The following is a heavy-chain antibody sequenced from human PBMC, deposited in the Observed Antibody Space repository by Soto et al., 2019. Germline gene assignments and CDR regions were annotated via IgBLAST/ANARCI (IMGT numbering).Heavy chain of an antibody. CDR1: GGTLNSYT. V-gene: IGHV1-69*02. J-gene: IGHJ4*02. CDR3: ARSSVAAAGTLGN. D-gene: IGHD6-13*01. CDR2: IIPVLGVA. Sequence: QVQLVQSGAEVKKPGSSVKVSCKASGGTLNSYTINWVRQAPGHGPEWLGRIIPVLGVANYAQTFQGRVTITADNSTSTVYMDLTRLRSEDTAVYYCARSSVAAAGTLGNWGPGTLVTVSS.